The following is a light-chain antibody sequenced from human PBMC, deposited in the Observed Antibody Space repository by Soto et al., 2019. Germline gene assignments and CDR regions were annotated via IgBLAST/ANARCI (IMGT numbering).Light chain of an antibody. CDR1: QSVSSN. J-gene: IGKJ1*01. CDR3: QQYNNWPQT. CDR2: GAA. Sequence: EIVMTQSPATLSVSPGERATLSCRASQSVSSNLAWYQQKHGHAPRLLIYGAATRATGIPARFSGSGSWTEFTLTISSLQSEDFAVYYCQQYNNWPQTFGQGTKVEIK. V-gene: IGKV3-15*01.